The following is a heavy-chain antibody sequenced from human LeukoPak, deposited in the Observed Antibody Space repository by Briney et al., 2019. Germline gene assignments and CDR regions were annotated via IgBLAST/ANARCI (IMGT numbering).Heavy chain of an antibody. CDR1: GYTFSTYN. CDR2: INPGDSTT. CDR3: VRASSRTKTRLDY. D-gene: IGHD1-7*01. V-gene: IGHV1-46*01. J-gene: IGHJ4*02. Sequence: ASVKVSCKASGYTFSTYNVHWVRQAPGQGLEWMGIINPGDSTTTYAQMFQGRVTMTRDTSTTTVYMELSSLRSEDTAVYYCVRASSRTKTRLDYWGQGTLVTVSS.